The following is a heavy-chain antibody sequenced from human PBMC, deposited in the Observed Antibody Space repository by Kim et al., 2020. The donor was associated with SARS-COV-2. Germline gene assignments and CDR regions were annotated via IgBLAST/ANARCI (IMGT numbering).Heavy chain of an antibody. CDR2: ILNDGTTK. CDR3: ATDAGRAPFDI. CDR1: AFNFRVYG. V-gene: IGHV3-33*01. Sequence: GGSLRLSCVASAFNFRVYGMHWVRQAPGKGLEWLAVILNDGTTKSYADSVKGRFTISRDNSKNTLYLQMDSLRGEDTAVYYCATDAGRAPFDIWGQGTLVTVSS. J-gene: IGHJ3*02.